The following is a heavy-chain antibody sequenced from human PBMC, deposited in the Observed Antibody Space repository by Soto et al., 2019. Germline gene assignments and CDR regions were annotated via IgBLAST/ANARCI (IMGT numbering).Heavy chain of an antibody. Sequence: ASVKVSCKASGYTFTSYVINWVRQATGQGLEWMGWMNPNSGNTGYAQKFQGRVTMTRNTSISTAYMELSSLRSEDTAVYYCARGDSTRFIMYPYKAFDIWGQGTMVTVSS. CDR3: ARGDSTRFIMYPYKAFDI. V-gene: IGHV1-8*01. D-gene: IGHD2-8*01. CDR2: MNPNSGNT. J-gene: IGHJ3*02. CDR1: GYTFTSYV.